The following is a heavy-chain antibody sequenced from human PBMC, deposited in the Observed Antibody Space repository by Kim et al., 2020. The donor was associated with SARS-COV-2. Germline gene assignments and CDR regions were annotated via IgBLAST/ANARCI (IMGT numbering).Heavy chain of an antibody. CDR1: GGSISSGGYS. D-gene: IGHD1-1*01. V-gene: IGHV4-30-2*01. J-gene: IGHJ5*02. Sequence: SETLSLTCAVSGGSISSGGYSWSWIRQPPGKGLEWIGYIYHSGSTYYNPSLKSRVTISVDRSKNQFSLKLSSVTAADTAVYYCARASGEGTSWFDPGAREPWSPSPQ. CDR2: IYHSGST. CDR3: ARASGEGTSWFDP.